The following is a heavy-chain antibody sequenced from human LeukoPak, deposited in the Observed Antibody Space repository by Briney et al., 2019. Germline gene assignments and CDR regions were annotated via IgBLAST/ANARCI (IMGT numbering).Heavy chain of an antibody. V-gene: IGHV3-11*01. D-gene: IGHD2-2*01. Sequence: GGSLRPSCAASGFTFSDYYMSWIRQAPGKGLEWVSYISSSGSTIYYADSVKGRFTISRDNAKNSLYLQMNSLRAEDTAVYYYAREDCSSTSCYTNAFDIWGQGTMVTVSS. CDR2: ISSSGSTI. CDR1: GFTFSDYY. J-gene: IGHJ3*02. CDR3: AREDCSSTSCYTNAFDI.